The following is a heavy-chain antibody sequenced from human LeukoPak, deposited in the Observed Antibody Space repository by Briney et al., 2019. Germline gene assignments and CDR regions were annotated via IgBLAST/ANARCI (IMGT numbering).Heavy chain of an antibody. D-gene: IGHD5-12*01. J-gene: IGHJ4*02. CDR3: ARELRDSGYDFDY. CDR2: MSNDGSEK. Sequence: GGSLRLSCAASGFTFSNCVMLWVRRAPGKGLEWVAAMSNDGSEKYYADSVKGRFTISRDNSKNTLYLQMNSLRPEDTAMYYCARELRDSGYDFDYWGQGTLVTVSS. CDR1: GFTFSNCV. V-gene: IGHV3-30*04.